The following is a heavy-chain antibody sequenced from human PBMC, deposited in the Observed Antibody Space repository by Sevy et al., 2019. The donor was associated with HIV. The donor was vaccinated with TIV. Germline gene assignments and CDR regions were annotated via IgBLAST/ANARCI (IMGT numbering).Heavy chain of an antibody. V-gene: IGHV3-33*01. Sequence: GGSQRLSCAASGFNFSSYGMHWVRQAPGKGLEWVAVSYYDGSNKYYADSVKGRFTISRDNSKNTLYLQMSSLSAEDTAVYYCASDRRLARYGYYGMDVWGQGTTVTVSS. CDR3: ASDRRLARYGYYGMDV. J-gene: IGHJ6*02. D-gene: IGHD5-12*01. CDR2: SYYDGSNK. CDR1: GFNFSSYG.